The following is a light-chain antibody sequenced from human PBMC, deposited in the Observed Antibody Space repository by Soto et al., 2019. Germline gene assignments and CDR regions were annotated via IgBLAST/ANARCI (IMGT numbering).Light chain of an antibody. Sequence: DIQMTQSPSSLSASIGDRVTITCRASQGITNYLAWYQQKPGKSPRLLIYAASTLQTGVPSRFSGSGSGTDFTLTISSLQPEDVANFYCQNKNSVPFTFGQGTKVEI. V-gene: IGKV1-27*01. CDR3: QNKNSVPFT. J-gene: IGKJ1*01. CDR2: AAS. CDR1: QGITNY.